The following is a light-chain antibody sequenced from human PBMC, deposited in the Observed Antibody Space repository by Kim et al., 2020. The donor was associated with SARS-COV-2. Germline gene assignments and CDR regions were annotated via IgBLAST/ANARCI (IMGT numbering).Light chain of an antibody. CDR2: DVS. CDR1: SSDVGGYIY. Sequence: QSALTQPASVSGSPGQSITISCTGTSSDVGGYIYVSWYQQHPGKAPKLMIYDVSKRPSGVSNRFSGSKSGNTASLTISGLQAEDEADYYCNSYTSSSTLVFGGGTQLTVL. J-gene: IGLJ2*01. CDR3: NSYTSSSTLV. V-gene: IGLV2-14*01.